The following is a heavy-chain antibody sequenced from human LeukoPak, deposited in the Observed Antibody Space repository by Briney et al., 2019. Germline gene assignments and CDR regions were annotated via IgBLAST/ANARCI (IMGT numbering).Heavy chain of an antibody. CDR2: IYYSGST. CDR1: GGSISSYY. V-gene: IGHV4-59*12. Sequence: SETLSLTCTVSGGSISSYYWSWIRQPPGKGLEWIGNIYYSGSTNYNPSLKSRVTISVDTSKNQFSLKLSSVTAADTAVYYCASFVVVTATSDAFDIWGQGTMVTVSS. J-gene: IGHJ3*02. CDR3: ASFVVVTATSDAFDI. D-gene: IGHD2-21*02.